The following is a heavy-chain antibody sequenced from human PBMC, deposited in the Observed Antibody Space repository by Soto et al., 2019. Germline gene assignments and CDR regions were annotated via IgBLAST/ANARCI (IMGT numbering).Heavy chain of an antibody. V-gene: IGHV3-13*01. CDR1: GFTFSSYD. D-gene: IGHD4-17*01. CDR3: ARSSWGDYSYYFDY. CDR2: IGTASDT. J-gene: IGHJ4*02. Sequence: GGSLRLSCAASGFTFSSYDMHWVRQATGKGLEWVSAIGTASDTYYPGSVKGRFTISRENAKNSLYLQMNSLRAGDTAVYYCARSSWGDYSYYFDYWGQGTLVTVSS.